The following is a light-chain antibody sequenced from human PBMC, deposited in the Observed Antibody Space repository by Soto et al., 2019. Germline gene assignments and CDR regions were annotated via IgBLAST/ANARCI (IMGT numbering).Light chain of an antibody. CDR2: GAS. CDR1: QDISNY. V-gene: IGKV1-16*02. Sequence: DIQMTQSPSSLSASVGDRVTITCRASQDISNYLAWFQQRPGKAPKSLIYGASNLQSGVPSKFSGSGSGTDFTLTISSLQAEDFATYYCQQYNSFPITFGQGTRLEIK. J-gene: IGKJ5*01. CDR3: QQYNSFPIT.